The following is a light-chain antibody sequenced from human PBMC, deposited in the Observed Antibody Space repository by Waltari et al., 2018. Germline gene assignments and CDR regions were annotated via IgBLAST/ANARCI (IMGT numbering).Light chain of an antibody. Sequence: SSELTQEPAVSVALGQTVRITCQGGGLRTFYANWNQQKPGQAPLLVIYDENNRPSGIPDRFSGSRSGNTASLTISGAQAEDEADYYCNTRDISGDHLVFGSGTKVTVL. V-gene: IGLV3-19*01. J-gene: IGLJ1*01. CDR3: NTRDISGDHLV. CDR2: DEN. CDR1: GLRTFY.